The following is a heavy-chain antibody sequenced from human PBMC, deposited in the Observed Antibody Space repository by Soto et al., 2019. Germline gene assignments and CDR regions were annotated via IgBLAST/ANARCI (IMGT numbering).Heavy chain of an antibody. D-gene: IGHD3-3*01. Sequence: QVQLQESGPGLVKPSGTLSLTCAVSSGSISSSNWWSWVRQPPGKGLEWIGEIYHSGSTNYNPSLNSRVTISVYKSKNRFSVKLSSVTAADTAVYYWARQPYYDFYFYYWGQGTLVTVSS. CDR1: SGSISSSNW. V-gene: IGHV4-4*02. J-gene: IGHJ4*02. CDR2: IYHSGST. CDR3: ARQPYYDFYFYY.